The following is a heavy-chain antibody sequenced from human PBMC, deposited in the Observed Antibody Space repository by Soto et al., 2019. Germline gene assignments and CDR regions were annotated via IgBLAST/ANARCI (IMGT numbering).Heavy chain of an antibody. V-gene: IGHV1-69*13. CDR2: IIPIFGTA. D-gene: IGHD3-22*01. J-gene: IGHJ4*02. CDR3: AGWSMVYYDSSGYYR. Sequence: AAVKVSCKASGGTFSSYAISWVRQAPGQGLEWMGGIIPIFGTANYAQKFQGRVTITADESTSTAYMELSSLRSEDTAVYYCAGWSMVYYDSSGYYRWGQVTLVPVSS. CDR1: GGTFSSYA.